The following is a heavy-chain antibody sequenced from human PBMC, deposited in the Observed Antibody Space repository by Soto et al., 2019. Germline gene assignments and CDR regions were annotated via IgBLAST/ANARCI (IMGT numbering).Heavy chain of an antibody. Sequence: HPGGSLRLSCAVSGFTFSRYWMSWVRQAPGEGLEWVASIKQDGSEKYYVDSVKGRFTISRDSAQNSLYLQVNSLRAEDTAVYYCARNYDFWHGYYFDNWGPGTLVTVSS. D-gene: IGHD3-3*01. V-gene: IGHV3-7*01. CDR2: IKQDGSEK. CDR3: ARNYDFWHGYYFDN. CDR1: GFTFSRYW. J-gene: IGHJ4*02.